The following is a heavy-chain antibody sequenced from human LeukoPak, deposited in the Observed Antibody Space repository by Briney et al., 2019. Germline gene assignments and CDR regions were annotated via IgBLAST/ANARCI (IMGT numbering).Heavy chain of an antibody. Sequence: SETLSLTCTVSGGSISSGTYYWAWIRQAPGRGLEWIGTIYHSGSTYYNSSLKSRVTISVDKSKNQFSLKLSSVTAADTAVYYCARVSRTTQTFYYYYYMDVWGKGTTVTVSS. CDR3: ARVSRTTQTFYYYYYMDV. J-gene: IGHJ6*03. CDR2: IYHSGST. D-gene: IGHD4-11*01. CDR1: GGSISSGTYY. V-gene: IGHV4-39*07.